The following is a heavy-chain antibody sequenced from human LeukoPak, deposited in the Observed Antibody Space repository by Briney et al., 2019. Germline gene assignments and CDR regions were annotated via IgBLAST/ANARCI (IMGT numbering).Heavy chain of an antibody. CDR3: ARTYGSSGLGYFDL. CDR2: IYYSGST. V-gene: IGHV4-59*01. CDR1: GGSISSYY. J-gene: IGHJ2*01. Sequence: KPSETLSLTCTVSGGSISSYYWSWIRQPPGKGLEWIGCIYYSGSTNYSPSLKSRLTISVDTSKNQFSLKLSSVTAADTAVYYCARTYGSSGLGYFDLWGRGTLVTVSS. D-gene: IGHD6-13*01.